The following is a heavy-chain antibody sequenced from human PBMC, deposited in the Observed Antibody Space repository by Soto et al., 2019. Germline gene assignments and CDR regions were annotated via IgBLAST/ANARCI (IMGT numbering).Heavy chain of an antibody. V-gene: IGHV3-23*01. CDR1: GFAFNSYV. D-gene: IGHD3-16*01. CDR3: ANELWGWGRHQEDP. J-gene: IGHJ5*02. Sequence: EVQLLESGGGLVQPGGSLRLSCAASGFAFNSYVMSWVRQVPGKGLEFVSAVSGSGAITYYADSVKGRFTISRDNSQNPLYLEMGRLRGGGTAVFFLANELWGWGRHQEDPRGQGNLVHVPS. CDR2: VSGSGAIT.